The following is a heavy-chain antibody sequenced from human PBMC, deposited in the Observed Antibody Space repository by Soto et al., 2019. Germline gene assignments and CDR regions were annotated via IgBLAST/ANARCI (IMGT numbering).Heavy chain of an antibody. CDR3: AKDLDYYDSSGSDY. CDR2: ISYDGSNK. CDR1: GFTFSSYG. Sequence: QVQLVESGGGVVQPGRSLRLSCAASGFTFSSYGMHWVRQAPGKGLEWVAVISYDGSNKYYADSVKGRFTISRDNSKNTLYLQMFSLRAEDTAVYYCAKDLDYYDSSGSDYWGQGTLVTVSS. V-gene: IGHV3-30*18. D-gene: IGHD3-22*01. J-gene: IGHJ4*02.